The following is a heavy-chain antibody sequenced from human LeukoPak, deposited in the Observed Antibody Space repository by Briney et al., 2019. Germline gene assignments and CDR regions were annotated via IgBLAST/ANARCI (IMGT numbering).Heavy chain of an antibody. CDR3: ARDPYSGHYGNDYYYYMDV. J-gene: IGHJ6*03. Sequence: GGSLRLSCEASGFTFSTYNMNWVRQAPGKRLEWVSSITSSSSYAFYADSVKGRFTISRDNAKSSLYLQMNNLRAEDTAVYYCARDPYSGHYGNDYYYYMDVWGEGTTVTISS. D-gene: IGHD5-12*01. CDR1: GFTFSTYN. V-gene: IGHV3-21*01. CDR2: ITSSSSYA.